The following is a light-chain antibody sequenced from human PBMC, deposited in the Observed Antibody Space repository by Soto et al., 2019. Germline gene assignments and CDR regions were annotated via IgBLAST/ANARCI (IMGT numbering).Light chain of an antibody. CDR3: QQSYSTIT. CDR1: QSISMY. J-gene: IGKJ5*01. CDR2: AAS. V-gene: IGKV1-39*01. Sequence: DIPLTQSQCSLSESGLGRFPTXRRASQSISMYLNWYQQKPGKAPKLLIYAASSLQSGVPSRFSGSGSGTDFTLTISSLQPEDFATYYCQQSYSTITFGQGTRLAI.